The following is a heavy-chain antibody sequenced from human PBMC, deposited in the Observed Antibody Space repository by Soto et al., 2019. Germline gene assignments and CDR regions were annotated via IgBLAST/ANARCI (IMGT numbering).Heavy chain of an antibody. J-gene: IGHJ4*02. Sequence: GGPLRLSCAASGFTFNTYVMTWVRQAPGKGLEWVSSISGSGVTSKYADSVKGRFTISRDNSKNTLYLQMNSLRAEDTAVYYCVRNSGYDFWSGYLYWGQGTLGTVSS. V-gene: IGHV3-23*01. CDR1: GFTFNTYV. CDR2: ISGSGVTS. D-gene: IGHD3-3*01. CDR3: VRNSGYDFWSGYLY.